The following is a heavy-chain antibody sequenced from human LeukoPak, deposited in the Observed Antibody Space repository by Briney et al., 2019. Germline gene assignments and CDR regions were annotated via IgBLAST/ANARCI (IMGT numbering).Heavy chain of an antibody. CDR1: GGTFSSYA. V-gene: IGHV1-18*01. J-gene: IGHJ4*02. CDR2: ISAYNGNT. D-gene: IGHD5-24*01. CDR3: ARLDDNKYYFDY. Sequence: ASVKVSCKASGGTFSSYAISWVRQAPGQGLEWMGWISAYNGNTNYAQKLQGRVTMTTDTSTSTAYMELRSLRSDDTAVYYCARLDDNKYYFDYWGQGTLVTVSS.